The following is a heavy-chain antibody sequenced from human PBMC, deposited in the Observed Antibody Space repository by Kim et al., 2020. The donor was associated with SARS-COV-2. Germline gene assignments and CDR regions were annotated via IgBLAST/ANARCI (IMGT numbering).Heavy chain of an antibody. Sequence: SETLSLTCTVSGASIGSHGYFWAWIRQPPGRGLEWIGSLSYSGRRYYNPSLERRITTSLDTSKTQFSLRLTSVTASDTAVYHCSRLYACTGCYTAYYFD. CDR3: SRLYACTGCYTAYYFD. D-gene: IGHD2-8*02. CDR2: LSYSGRR. V-gene: IGHV4-39*01. J-gene: IGHJ4*01. CDR1: GASIGSHGYF.